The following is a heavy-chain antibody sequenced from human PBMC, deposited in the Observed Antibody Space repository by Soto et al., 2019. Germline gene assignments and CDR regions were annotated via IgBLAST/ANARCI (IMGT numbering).Heavy chain of an antibody. CDR2: IRSKANSYAT. CDR3: TRLRAIAGDYYGMDV. V-gene: IGHV3-73*01. Sequence: GGSLRLSCAASGFTFSGSAMHWVRQASGKGLEWVGRIRSKANSYATAYAASVKGRFTISRDDSKNTAYLQMNSLKTEDTAVYYCTRLRAIAGDYYGMDVWGQGTTVTVSS. CDR1: GFTFSGSA. D-gene: IGHD6-13*01. J-gene: IGHJ6*02.